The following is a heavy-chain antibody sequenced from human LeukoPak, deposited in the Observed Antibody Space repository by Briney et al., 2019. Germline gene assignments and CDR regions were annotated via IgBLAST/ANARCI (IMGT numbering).Heavy chain of an antibody. D-gene: IGHD3-3*01. J-gene: IGHJ6*02. CDR1: GFSLGAYV. V-gene: IGHV3-43*02. CDR2: INADGGRT. Sequence: GGSLRLSCVASGFSLGAYVMHWVRQARGKGLEWVSHINADGGRTYYADAVKGRFTISRDNSKDSLYLQMTGLRAEDSAVYYCATWAFYHDLDVWGRGTTVTVSS. CDR3: ATWAFYHDLDV.